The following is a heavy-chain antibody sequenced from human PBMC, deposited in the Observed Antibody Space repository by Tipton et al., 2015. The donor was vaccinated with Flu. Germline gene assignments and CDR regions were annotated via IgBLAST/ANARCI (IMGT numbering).Heavy chain of an antibody. V-gene: IGHV1-18*01. CDR2: ISAYNGNT. J-gene: IGHJ6*02. Sequence: QLVQSGAEVKKPGASVKVSCKASGYTFTSYGLSWVRQAPGQGLEWMGWISAYNGNTHYAQKLQGRVTMTTDTSTSTAYMELRSLRSDDTAVYYCARADVVVIAIEYYYGMDVWGQGTTVTVSS. CDR1: GYTFTSYG. CDR3: ARADVVVIAIEYYYGMDV. D-gene: IGHD2-21*01.